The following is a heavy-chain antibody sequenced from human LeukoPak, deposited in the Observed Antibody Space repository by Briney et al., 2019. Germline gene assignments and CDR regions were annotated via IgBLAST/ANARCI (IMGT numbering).Heavy chain of an antibody. CDR3: ARGGYYDSSGYYLWYFDY. V-gene: IGHV4-61*02. CDR2: IYTSGST. D-gene: IGHD3-22*01. Sequence: PSETLSLTCTVSGGSISSGNYCWSWIRQPAGKGLEWIGRIYTSGSTNYNPSLKSRVTISVDTSKNQFSLKLSSVTAADTAVYYCARGGYYDSSGYYLWYFDYWGQGTLVTVSS. CDR1: GGSISSGNYC. J-gene: IGHJ4*02.